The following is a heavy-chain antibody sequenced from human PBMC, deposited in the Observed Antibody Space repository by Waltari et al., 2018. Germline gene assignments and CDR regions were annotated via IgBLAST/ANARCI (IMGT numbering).Heavy chain of an antibody. CDR1: GVSITSNRHY. D-gene: IGHD5-12*01. CDR2: VSYSGTT. CDR3: ATYIGASVGTAAFDV. V-gene: IGHV4-39*01. J-gene: IGHJ3*01. Sequence: LQLQESGPRLVRPSETLSLICRVSGVSITSNRHYWAWIRQSPGQGLEWIGTVSYSGTTHISPSLKSRVSVSRDTSKNQVSLILGSVTAADMAVYYCATYIGASVGTAAFDVWGQGTMVTVSS.